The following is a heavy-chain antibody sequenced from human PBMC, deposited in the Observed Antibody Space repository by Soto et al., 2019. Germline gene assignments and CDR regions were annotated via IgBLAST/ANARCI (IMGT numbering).Heavy chain of an antibody. CDR3: ARWDCSSTSCYGYYYKGMDV. Sequence: GGSLRLSCAASGFTFSSYSMNWVRQAPGKGLEWVSYISSSSSTIYYADSVKGRFTISRDNAKNSLYLQMNSLRDEDTAVYYCARWDCSSTSCYGYYYKGMDVWGQGTTVTLSS. V-gene: IGHV3-48*02. D-gene: IGHD2-2*01. CDR2: ISSSSSTI. CDR1: GFTFSSYS. J-gene: IGHJ6*02.